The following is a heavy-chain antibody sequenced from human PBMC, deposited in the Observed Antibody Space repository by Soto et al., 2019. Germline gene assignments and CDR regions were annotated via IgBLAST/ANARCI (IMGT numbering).Heavy chain of an antibody. J-gene: IGHJ4*02. CDR3: ARSRNGAVPDSINF. V-gene: IGHV3-30-3*01. Sequence: QVHLVGSGGGVVQPGGSLRLSCAASGFTFSRYAMHWVRQAPGEGLEWVAVISRDGSSKYYGDSVKCRFTVSRDNSNNTLYLSMTSLRPDDTAVFYCARSRNGAVPDSINFWGQGTLVTVSS. D-gene: IGHD2-8*01. CDR2: ISRDGSSK. CDR1: GFTFSRYA.